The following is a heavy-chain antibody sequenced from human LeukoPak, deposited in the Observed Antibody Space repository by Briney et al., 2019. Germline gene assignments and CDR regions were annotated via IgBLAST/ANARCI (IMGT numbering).Heavy chain of an antibody. CDR2: ISSSSSYI. J-gene: IGHJ6*02. CDR1: GFTFSSYS. CDR3: CDGMDV. V-gene: IGHV3-21*04. Sequence: GGSLRLSCAASGFTFSSYSMNWVRQAPGKGLEWVSSISSSSSYIYYADSVKGRFTISRDNSKNTLYLQMNSLRSEDTATYYCCDGMDVWGQGTTVAVSS.